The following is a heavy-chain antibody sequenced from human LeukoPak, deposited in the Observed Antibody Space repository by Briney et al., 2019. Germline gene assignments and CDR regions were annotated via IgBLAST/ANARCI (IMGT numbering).Heavy chain of an antibody. Sequence: GGSLRLSCAASGFTFSSYAMSWVRQAPGKGLEWVSAISGSGGSTYYADSVKGRFTISRDNSKNTLYLQMNSPRAEDTAVYYCAKEGYSSSFLTPFDYWGQGTLVTVSS. V-gene: IGHV3-23*01. CDR1: GFTFSSYA. D-gene: IGHD6-13*01. J-gene: IGHJ4*02. CDR2: ISGSGGST. CDR3: AKEGYSSSFLTPFDY.